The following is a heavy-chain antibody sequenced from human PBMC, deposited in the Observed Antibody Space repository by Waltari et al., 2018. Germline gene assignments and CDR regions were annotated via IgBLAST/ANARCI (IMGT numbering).Heavy chain of an antibody. Sequence: QVQLVESGGGVVQPGRSLRLSCAASGFRFRSHARHWVRQAPGKGLGWVALISDDGSNEDYADSVQGRFTISRDNSKNTLYLQIDSLRTEDTAVYYCARDRIWKYVFDYWGQGTLVTVSS. CDR3: ARDRIWKYVFDY. CDR1: GFRFRSHA. V-gene: IGHV3-30*04. J-gene: IGHJ4*02. CDR2: ISDDGSNE. D-gene: IGHD1-7*01.